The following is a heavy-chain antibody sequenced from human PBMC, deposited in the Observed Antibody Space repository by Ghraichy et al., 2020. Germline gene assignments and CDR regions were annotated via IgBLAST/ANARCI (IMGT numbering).Heavy chain of an antibody. Sequence: GGSLRLSCAASGFTFNSYAMSWVRQAPGQGLECVSAISDSGGATSYADSVKGRFTISRDNSKNTLYLQMNNLRAEDTAVYYCAKNIPRSKFFHHWGQGTMVTVSS. CDR3: AKNIPRSKFFHH. CDR1: GFTFNSYA. D-gene: IGHD2-21*01. CDR2: ISDSGGAT. J-gene: IGHJ1*01. V-gene: IGHV3-23*01.